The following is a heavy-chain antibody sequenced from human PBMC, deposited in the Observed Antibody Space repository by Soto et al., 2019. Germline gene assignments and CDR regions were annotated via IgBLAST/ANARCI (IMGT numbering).Heavy chain of an antibody. CDR1: GFSFSSYA. V-gene: IGHV3-30-3*01. Sequence: QVRLVESGGGVVQPGRSLRLSCTASGFSFSSYAMYWFRQPPGKGLAWVAVISHDGINKHYADSVKGRVTVSRDNSNHSLELQLNSMRGADTAMYYCARDMYSSDYFVKWFEPWGQGTLVTVSS. CDR3: ARDMYSSDYFVKWFEP. D-gene: IGHD6-19*01. J-gene: IGHJ5*02. CDR2: ISHDGINK.